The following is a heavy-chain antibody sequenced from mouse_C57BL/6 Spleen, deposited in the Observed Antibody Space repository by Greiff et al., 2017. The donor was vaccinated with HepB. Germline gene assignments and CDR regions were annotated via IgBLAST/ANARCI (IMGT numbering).Heavy chain of an antibody. J-gene: IGHJ3*01. CDR2: IWGDGST. V-gene: IGHV2-3*01. CDR3: AIYGNYAWFAY. Sequence: VKVVESGPGLVAPSQSLSITCTVSGFSLTSYGVSWVRQPPGKGLEWLGVIWGDGSTNYHSSLISRLTISKDNSKSQVFLQLNSLQTDDTATYYCAIYGNYAWFAYWGQGTLVTVSA. D-gene: IGHD2-1*01. CDR1: GFSLTSYG.